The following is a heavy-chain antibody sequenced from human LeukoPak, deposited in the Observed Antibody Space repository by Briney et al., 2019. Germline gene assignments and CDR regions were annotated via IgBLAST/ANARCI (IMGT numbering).Heavy chain of an antibody. CDR1: GDSISNYY. V-gene: IGHV4-4*07. CDR3: ARVSLVRGAPDYYFDY. J-gene: IGHJ4*02. D-gene: IGHD3-10*01. CDR2: IYTSGST. Sequence: SSETLSLTCTVSGDSISNYYWSWIRQPAGKGLEWIGRIYTSGSTNYNPSLKSRVTMSVDTSKNQFSLKLSSVTAADTAVYYCARVSLVRGAPDYYFDYWGQGTLVTVSS.